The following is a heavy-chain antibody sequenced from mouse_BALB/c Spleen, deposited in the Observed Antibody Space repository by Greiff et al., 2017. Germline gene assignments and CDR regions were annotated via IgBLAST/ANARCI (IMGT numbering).Heavy chain of an antibody. CDR3: AREGWDYDYAMDY. V-gene: IGHV5-17*02. CDR2: ISSGSSTI. J-gene: IGHJ4*01. D-gene: IGHD2-4*01. Sequence: EVMLVESGGGLVQPGGSRKLSCAASGFTFSSFGMHWVRQAPEKGLEWVAYISSGSSTIYYADTVKGRFTISRDNPKNTLFLQMTSLRSEDTAMYYCAREGWDYDYAMDYWGQGTSVTVSS. CDR1: GFTFSSFG.